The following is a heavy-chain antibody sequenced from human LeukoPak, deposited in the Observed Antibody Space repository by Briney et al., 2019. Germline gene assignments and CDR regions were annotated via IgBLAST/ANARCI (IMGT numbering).Heavy chain of an antibody. CDR3: ARFFWSGSKRLEY. D-gene: IGHD3-3*01. CDR1: GGSISSSSYY. CDR2: IYYSGST. V-gene: IGHV4-39*01. Sequence: TSETLSLTCTVSGGSISSSSYYWGWIRQPPGKGLEWIGSIYYSGSTYYNPSLKSRVTISVDTSKNQFSLKVTSVTAADTAVYYCARFFWSGSKRLEYWGQGILVTVSS. J-gene: IGHJ4*02.